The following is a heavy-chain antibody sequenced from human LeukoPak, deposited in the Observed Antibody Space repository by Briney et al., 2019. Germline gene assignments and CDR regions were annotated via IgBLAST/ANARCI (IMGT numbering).Heavy chain of an antibody. D-gene: IGHD2-21*02. CDR3: ARGGLYCGGDCYSFDY. CDR1: GGTFSSYA. V-gene: IGHV1-69*05. CDR2: ITPIFGTA. J-gene: IGHJ4*02. Sequence: SVKVSCEASGGTFSSYAISWVRQAPGQGLEWMGGITPIFGTANYAQKFQGRVTITTDESTSTAYMELSSLRSEDTAVYYCARGGLYCGGDCYSFDYWGQGTLVTVSS.